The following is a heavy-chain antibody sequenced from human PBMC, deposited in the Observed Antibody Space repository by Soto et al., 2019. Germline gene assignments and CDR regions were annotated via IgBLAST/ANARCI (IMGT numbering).Heavy chain of an antibody. CDR2: ISDDGSNQ. J-gene: IGHJ4*02. CDR3: AKDLYSGSYSSYYFHH. Sequence: GGSLRLSCAASGFTFKSFAMHWVRQAPGKGLEWVAFISDDGSNQYFADSVTGRCTISRDNSENTVSLHIDSLRPGYTAVYYCAKDLYSGSYSSYYFHHWGQGIVVTVSS. V-gene: IGHV3-30*18. CDR1: GFTFKSFA. D-gene: IGHD1-26*01.